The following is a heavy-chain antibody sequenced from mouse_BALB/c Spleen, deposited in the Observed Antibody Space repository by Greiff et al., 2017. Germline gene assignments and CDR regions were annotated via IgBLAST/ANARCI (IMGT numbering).Heavy chain of an antibody. J-gene: IGHJ4*01. V-gene: IGHV1-4*01. CDR1: GYTFTSYT. CDR3: ASSMITTGAMDY. Sequence: QAQLQQSGAELARPGASVKMSCKASGYTFTSYTMHWVKQRPGQGLEWIGYINPSSGYTNYNQKFKDKATLTADKSSSTAYMQLSSLTSEDSAVYYCASSMITTGAMDYWGQGTSVTVSS. CDR2: INPSSGYT. D-gene: IGHD2-4*01.